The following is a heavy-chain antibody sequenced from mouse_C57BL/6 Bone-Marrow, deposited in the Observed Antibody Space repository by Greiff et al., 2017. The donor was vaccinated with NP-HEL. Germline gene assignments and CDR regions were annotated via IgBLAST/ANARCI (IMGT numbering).Heavy chain of an antibody. Sequence: VQLQQSGAELAKPGASVKLSCKASGYTFTSYWMHWVKQRPGQGLEWIGYINPSSGYTKYNQKFKDKSTLTAEKSSSTAYMQLSSLTYEDSAVYYCARRRTGSWFAYWGQGTLVTVSA. D-gene: IGHD4-1*01. CDR1: GYTFTSYW. CDR2: INPSSGYT. CDR3: ARRRTGSWFAY. J-gene: IGHJ3*01. V-gene: IGHV1-7*01.